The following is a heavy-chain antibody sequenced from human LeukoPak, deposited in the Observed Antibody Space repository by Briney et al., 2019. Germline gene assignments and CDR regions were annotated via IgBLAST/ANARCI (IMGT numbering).Heavy chain of an antibody. V-gene: IGHV4-59*01. CDR2: IDYSGST. Sequence: SETLSLTCTVSGGSISSYYWSWIRQPPGKGLEWIGYIDYSGSTNYNPSLKSRVTISVDTSKNQFSLKLSSVTAADTAVYYCASDGGNYYDSSGYYYLGYWGQGTLVTVSS. CDR1: GGSISSYY. D-gene: IGHD3-22*01. CDR3: ASDGGNYYDSSGYYYLGY. J-gene: IGHJ4*02.